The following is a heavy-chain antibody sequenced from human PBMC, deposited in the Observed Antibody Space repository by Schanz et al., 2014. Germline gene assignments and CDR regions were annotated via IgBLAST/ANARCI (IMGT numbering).Heavy chain of an antibody. D-gene: IGHD3-10*01. CDR2: IGTSGGT. J-gene: IGHJ3*02. CDR3: AKGRFGELSAFDI. V-gene: IGHV3-23*01. CDR1: GLIFSNYV. Sequence: EVQLLESGGGLVQPGGSLKLSCAASGLIFSNYVMSWVRQAPGKGLEWVSTIGTSGGTNYAESVKGRFTISRDNSKNTLYLQMTSLRAEDTAVYYCAKGRFGELSAFDIWGQGTMVTVSS.